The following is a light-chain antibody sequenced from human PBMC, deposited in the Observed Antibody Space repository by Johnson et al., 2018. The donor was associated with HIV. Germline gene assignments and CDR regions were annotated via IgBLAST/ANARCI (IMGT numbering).Light chain of an antibody. CDR3: GTWDSSLRAGV. CDR2: ENN. CDR1: GSHIEVNS. J-gene: IGLJ1*01. V-gene: IGLV1-51*02. Sequence: SVLSQPPSVSAAPGQQVTISCSGGGSHIEVNSVSWYQQLPGTAPRVLIYENNKRPSGIPDRFSGSKSGPSATLGLTGLPTGDEADYYCGTWDSSLRAGVFGTGAKVTVL.